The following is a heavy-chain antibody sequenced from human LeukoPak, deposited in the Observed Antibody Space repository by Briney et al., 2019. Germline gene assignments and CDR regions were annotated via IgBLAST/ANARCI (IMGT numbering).Heavy chain of an antibody. Sequence: GGSLRLSCAASGFTFSSYWMHWVRQAPGKGLVWVSRINSDGSSTSYADSVKGRFTISRDNAKNTPYLQMNSLRAEDTAVYYCATSVRDYYLYYYGMDVWGQGTTVTVSS. CDR3: ATSVRDYYLYYYGMDV. CDR1: GFTFSSYW. CDR2: INSDGSST. J-gene: IGHJ6*02. D-gene: IGHD3-3*01. V-gene: IGHV3-74*01.